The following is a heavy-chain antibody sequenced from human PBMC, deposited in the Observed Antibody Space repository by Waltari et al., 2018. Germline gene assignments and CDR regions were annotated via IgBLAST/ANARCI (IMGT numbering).Heavy chain of an antibody. CDR1: GFTFSRFW. J-gene: IGHJ6*02. Sequence: EVRLVESGGGLVQPGESLSLSCAASGFTFSRFWMHWVRPAPGKGLVWVERIDSDGTSERYADSVKGRFTIARDNAKNTLYLQMKRLRVEDTAVYYCAKVAPRTYRSPVPGRDYYYGMDVWGQGTTVTVFS. CDR3: AKVAPRTYRSPVPGRDYYYGMDV. CDR2: IDSDGTSE. D-gene: IGHD6-13*01. V-gene: IGHV3-74*01.